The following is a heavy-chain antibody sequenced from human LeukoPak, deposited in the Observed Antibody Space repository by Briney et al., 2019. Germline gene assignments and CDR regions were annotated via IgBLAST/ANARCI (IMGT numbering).Heavy chain of an antibody. CDR2: IYDSGTI. CDR3: ARGGDRRGFDY. J-gene: IGHJ4*02. Sequence: SETLSLTCTVSGGSISNGGYYWSWIRQHPGKDLEWIGYIYDSGTIYYSPALQSRVTISVDTPDNKFSLKLRSLTAADTAVYYCARGGDRRGFDYWGQGTLVTVSS. V-gene: IGHV4-31*03. D-gene: IGHD1-14*01. CDR1: GGSISNGGYY.